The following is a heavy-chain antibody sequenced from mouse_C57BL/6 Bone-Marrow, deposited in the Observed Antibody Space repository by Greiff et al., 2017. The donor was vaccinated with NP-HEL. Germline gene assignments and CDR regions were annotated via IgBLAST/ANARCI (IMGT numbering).Heavy chain of an antibody. V-gene: IGHV5-16*01. CDR1: GFTFSDYY. CDR2: INYDGSST. Sequence: EVKVVESEGGLVQPGSSMKLSCTASGFTFSDYYMAWVRQVPEKGLEWVANINYDGSSTYYLDSLKSRFIISRDNAKNILYLQMSSLKSEDTATYYCARENYYYYGSKGYYFDYWGQGTTLTVSS. D-gene: IGHD1-1*01. CDR3: ARENYYYYGSKGYYFDY. J-gene: IGHJ2*01.